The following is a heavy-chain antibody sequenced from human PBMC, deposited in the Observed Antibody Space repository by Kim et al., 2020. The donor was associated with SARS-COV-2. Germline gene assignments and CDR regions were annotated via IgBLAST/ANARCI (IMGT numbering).Heavy chain of an antibody. J-gene: IGHJ4*02. CDR2: INSDGSRI. CDR1: GFTFSSYW. Sequence: GGSLRLSCAASGFTFSSYWMHWVRQAPGKGLVWVSRINSDGSRISYADSVKGRFTISRDNAKNTLYLQMNSLRAEDTAVYYCARGHLGELSSHDYWGQGTLVTVSS. D-gene: IGHD3-16*02. V-gene: IGHV3-74*01. CDR3: ARGHLGELSSHDY.